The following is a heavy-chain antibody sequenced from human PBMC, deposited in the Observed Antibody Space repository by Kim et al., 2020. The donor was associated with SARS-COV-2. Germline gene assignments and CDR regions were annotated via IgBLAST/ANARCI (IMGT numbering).Heavy chain of an antibody. D-gene: IGHD6-13*01. V-gene: IGHV3-23*01. CDR1: GFTFSSYA. Sequence: GGSLRLSCAASGFTFSSYAMSWVRQAPGKGLEWVSGISGGGAATYYADSVKGRFTISRDNSKNTLYLQMNSLRAEDTAIYYCAKGGSRYTSLNWFDPWGQGTLVTVSS. CDR3: AKGGSRYTSLNWFDP. CDR2: ISGGGAAT. J-gene: IGHJ5*02.